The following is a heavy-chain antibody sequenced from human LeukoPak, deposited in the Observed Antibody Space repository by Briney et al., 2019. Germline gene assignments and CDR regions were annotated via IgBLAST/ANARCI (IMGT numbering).Heavy chain of an antibody. CDR3: ARDRPNYYGSDGHYYRRDGDY. V-gene: IGHV3-23*01. Sequence: GGSLRLSCAASGFTFSINAMSWVRQAPGKGLQWVSSITSRGESTWYVDSVKGRFTITRDSSENTLYLQMHSLRAEDTAVYYCARDRPNYYGSDGHYYRRDGDYWGRGTLVSVSS. D-gene: IGHD3-22*01. CDR1: GFTFSINA. J-gene: IGHJ4*02. CDR2: ITSRGEST.